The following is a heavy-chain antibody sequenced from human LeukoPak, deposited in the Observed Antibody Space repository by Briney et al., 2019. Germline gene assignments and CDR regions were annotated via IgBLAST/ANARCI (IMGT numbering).Heavy chain of an antibody. CDR3: ARETSDAFDI. V-gene: IGHV3-7*05. CDR2: IKQDGSEK. CDR1: GFTFSSYW. Sequence: PGGTLSLSCAASGFTFSSYWRSWVRQPPGKGLEWVANIKQDGSEKYYVDSVKGRFTISRDNAKNSLYLQRNSLRAEETAVYYCARETSDAFDIGGQGTMVTVSA. J-gene: IGHJ3*02. D-gene: IGHD1/OR15-1a*01.